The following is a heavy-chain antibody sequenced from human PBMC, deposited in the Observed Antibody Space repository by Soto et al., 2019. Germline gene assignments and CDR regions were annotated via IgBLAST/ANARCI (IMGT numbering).Heavy chain of an antibody. Sequence: DVQLVESGGGVVQPGGSLRLSCAASGFTFSSYWMHWVRQAPWKGLVWVSRINSDGSSTTYADSVKGRFTIYRDNAKNTLYLQRNSLRAKDTAVYYCARVETCSSTSCYSVFDYWGQGTVVTVSS. CDR2: INSDGSST. D-gene: IGHD2-2*01. J-gene: IGHJ4*02. V-gene: IGHV3-74*03. CDR3: ARVETCSSTSCYSVFDY. CDR1: GFTFSSYW.